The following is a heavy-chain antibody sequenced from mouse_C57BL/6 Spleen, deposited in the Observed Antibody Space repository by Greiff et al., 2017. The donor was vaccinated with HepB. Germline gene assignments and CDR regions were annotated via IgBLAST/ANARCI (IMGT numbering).Heavy chain of an antibody. V-gene: IGHV1-50*01. CDR3: ERDGNYDY. J-gene: IGHJ2*01. CDR1: GYTFTSYW. D-gene: IGHD2-1*01. CDR2: IDPSDSYT. Sequence: VQLQQPGAELVKPGASVKLSCKASGYTFTSYWMQWVKQRPGQGLEWIGEIDPSDSYTNYNQKFKGKATLTVDTSSSTAYMQLSSLTSEDSAVYYCERDGNYDYWGQGTTLTVSS.